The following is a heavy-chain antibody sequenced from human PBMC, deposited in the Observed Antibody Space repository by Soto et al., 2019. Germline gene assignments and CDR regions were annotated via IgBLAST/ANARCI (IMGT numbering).Heavy chain of an antibody. D-gene: IGHD3-10*01. CDR3: ARVPNGSGSFQFDY. CDR2: IYYSGST. J-gene: IGHJ4*02. V-gene: IGHV4-31*03. Sequence: SETLSLTCTVSGGSISSGGYYWSWIRQHPGKGLEWIGYIYYSGSTYNNPSLKSRVTISVDTSKNQVSLKLSSVTAADTAVYYCARVPNGSGSFQFDYWGQGTLVTVSS. CDR1: GGSISSGGYY.